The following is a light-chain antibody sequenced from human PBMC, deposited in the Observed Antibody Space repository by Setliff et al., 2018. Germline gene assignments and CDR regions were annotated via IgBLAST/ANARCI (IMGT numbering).Light chain of an antibody. Sequence: SVLTQPPSVSGAPGQRVTISCTGSSSNIGAGYDVHWYQQLPGTAPKLLIYGNSNRPSGVPDRFSGSKSGTSASLAITGLQAEDEADYYCQSYDSSLSEIFGTGTQLTVL. CDR2: GNS. CDR1: SSNIGAGYD. J-gene: IGLJ1*01. V-gene: IGLV1-40*01. CDR3: QSYDSSLSEI.